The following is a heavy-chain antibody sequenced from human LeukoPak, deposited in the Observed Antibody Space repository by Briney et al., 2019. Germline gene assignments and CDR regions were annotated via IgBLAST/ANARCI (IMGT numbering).Heavy chain of an antibody. J-gene: IGHJ6*02. Sequence: ASVKVSCKASGYTFTSYGISWVRQAPGQGLEWMGWISAYNGNTNYAQKLQGRVTMTTDTSTSTAYMELRSLRSDDTAVYYCARDGNGDYGNYYYGMDVWGQGTTVTVSS. CDR1: GYTFTSYG. D-gene: IGHD4-17*01. CDR3: ARDGNGDYGNYYYGMDV. CDR2: ISAYNGNT. V-gene: IGHV1-18*01.